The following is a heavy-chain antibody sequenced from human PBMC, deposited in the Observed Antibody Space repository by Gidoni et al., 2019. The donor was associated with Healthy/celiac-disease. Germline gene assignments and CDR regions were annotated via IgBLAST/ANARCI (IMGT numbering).Heavy chain of an antibody. V-gene: IGHV1-46*03. CDR2: INPSGGST. CDR1: GYTFTSYY. CDR3: ARGLVTHYFDY. J-gene: IGHJ4*02. Sequence: QVQLVQSGAALKKPGASVKVSCTAYGYTFTSYYMHWVRQAPGQGLEWMGIINPSGGSTSYEQKFQGRVTMTRDTSTSTVYMELSSLRSEDTAVYYCARGLVTHYFDYWGQGTLVTVSS. D-gene: IGHD5-18*01.